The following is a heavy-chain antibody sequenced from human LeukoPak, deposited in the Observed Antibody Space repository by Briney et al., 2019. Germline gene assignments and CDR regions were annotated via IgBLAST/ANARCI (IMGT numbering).Heavy chain of an antibody. J-gene: IGHJ4*02. CDR2: ISSSSSYI. V-gene: IGHV3-21*01. D-gene: IGHD6-13*01. CDR1: GFTFSSYS. Sequence: GGSLRLSCAASGFTFSSYSMKWVRQAPGKGLEWVSSISSSSSYIYYADSVKGRFTISRDNAKNSLYLQVNSLRAEDTAVYYCARDLDSRFDYWGQGTLVTVSS. CDR3: ARDLDSRFDY.